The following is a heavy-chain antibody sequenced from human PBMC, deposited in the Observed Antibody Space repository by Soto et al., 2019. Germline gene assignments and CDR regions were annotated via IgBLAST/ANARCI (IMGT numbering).Heavy chain of an antibody. CDR2: MYHTGNT. Sequence: QLQLQESGPGLVKPSETLSLTCSVSGASISSSSYYWGWIRQVPGKGLEWIGYMYHTGNTHYNPSLKRRVNILGDTSKNQFSLKLSSVTAADTAVYYCARQSGWYGDVFDYWGQGTLVTVSS. D-gene: IGHD6-19*01. J-gene: IGHJ4*02. CDR1: GASISSSSYY. V-gene: IGHV4-39*01. CDR3: ARQSGWYGDVFDY.